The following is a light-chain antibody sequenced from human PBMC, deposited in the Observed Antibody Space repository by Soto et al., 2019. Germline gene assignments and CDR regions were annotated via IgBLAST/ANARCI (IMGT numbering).Light chain of an antibody. V-gene: IGKV1-5*03. J-gene: IGKJ4*01. Sequence: DIQMSQSPSTLYSSLGDRVTITCRASQSISSWLAWYQQKPGKAPKLPIYKASSLESGVPSRFSGSGSGTEFTLTISSLQPEDFATYYCQQANSFPLTFGGGTKVDIK. CDR3: QQANSFPLT. CDR1: QSISSW. CDR2: KAS.